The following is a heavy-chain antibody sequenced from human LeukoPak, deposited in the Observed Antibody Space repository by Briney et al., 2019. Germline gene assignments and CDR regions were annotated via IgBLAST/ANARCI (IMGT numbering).Heavy chain of an antibody. V-gene: IGHV3-15*01. CDR3: TTDRGLLYDFWSLNRAFDY. D-gene: IGHD3-3*01. CDR2: IKSKTDGGTT. CDR1: GFTFSNAW. J-gene: IGHJ4*02. Sequence: GGSLRLSCAASGFTFSNAWMSWVRQAPGKGLEWVGRIKSKTDGGTTDYAAPVKGRFTISRDAPKNTLYLQMNSLKTEDTAVYYCTTDRGLLYDFWSLNRAFDYWGQGTLVTVSS.